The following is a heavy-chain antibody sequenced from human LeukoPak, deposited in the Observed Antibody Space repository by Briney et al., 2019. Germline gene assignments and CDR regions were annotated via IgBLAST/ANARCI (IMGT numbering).Heavy chain of an antibody. CDR2: IIPIFGTA. CDR1: GGTFSSYA. V-gene: IGHV1-69*05. CDR3: AREDPNGSPGAFDI. Sequence: SSVKVSCKASGGTFSSYAISWVLQAPGQGLEWIGRIIPIFGTANYAQKFQGRVTITTDESTSTAYMELSSLRSEDTAVYYCAREDPNGSPGAFDIWGQGTMVTVSS. J-gene: IGHJ3*02. D-gene: IGHD5-24*01.